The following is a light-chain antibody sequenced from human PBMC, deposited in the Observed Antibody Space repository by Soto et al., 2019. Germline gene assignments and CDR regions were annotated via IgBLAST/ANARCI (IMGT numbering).Light chain of an antibody. CDR2: GAS. CDR1: QRVSSG. V-gene: IGKV3-15*01. J-gene: IGKJ1*01. Sequence: EIVMTQSPATLSVSPGERATLSCRASQRVSSGLAWYQQKPGQTPRLLIWGASTRATDIPARFSGGGSETEFTLTISSLQSEDFAVYYCQQYWEWPPTFGQGTKVDIK. CDR3: QQYWEWPPT.